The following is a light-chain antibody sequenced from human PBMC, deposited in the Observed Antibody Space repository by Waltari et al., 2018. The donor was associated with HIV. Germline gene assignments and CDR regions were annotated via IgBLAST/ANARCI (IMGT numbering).Light chain of an antibody. CDR2: GVS. V-gene: IGKV3-15*01. Sequence: EIVMTQSPATLSVSPGERVTLSCRASQSIAKNLAWYQQKPGQAPRLLMYGVSTRATGIPARFGGSGSWTEFTLTISSLQSEDLAVYYCQQYDNWPPWTFGQGTKVE. J-gene: IGKJ1*01. CDR3: QQYDNWPPWT. CDR1: QSIAKN.